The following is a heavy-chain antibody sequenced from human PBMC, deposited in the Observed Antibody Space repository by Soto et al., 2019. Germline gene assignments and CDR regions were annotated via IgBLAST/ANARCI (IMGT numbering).Heavy chain of an antibody. CDR2: ISSSGSTI. Sequence: LRLSCAASGFTFSSYEMNWVRQAPGKGLEWVSYISSSGSTIYYADSVKGRFTISRDNAKNSLYLQMNSLRAEDTAVYYCARDFTDFWSGYSYPSFDYWGQGTLVTVSS. CDR3: ARDFTDFWSGYSYPSFDY. CDR1: GFTFSSYE. V-gene: IGHV3-48*03. D-gene: IGHD3-3*01. J-gene: IGHJ4*02.